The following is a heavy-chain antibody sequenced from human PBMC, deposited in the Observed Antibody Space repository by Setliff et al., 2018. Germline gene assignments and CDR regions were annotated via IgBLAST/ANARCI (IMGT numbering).Heavy chain of an antibody. V-gene: IGHV3-20*04. Sequence: GGSLRLSCAASGFMFDDYAMAWVRQVPGKGLEWVSGINWKGLITGYADSVEGRFTISRDNGKNSLFLQMNSVRAEDTAVYYCARLRKDYGDYYYFDYWGQGTLVTVSS. J-gene: IGHJ4*02. CDR3: ARLRKDYGDYYYFDY. CDR2: INWKGLIT. CDR1: GFMFDDYA. D-gene: IGHD4-17*01.